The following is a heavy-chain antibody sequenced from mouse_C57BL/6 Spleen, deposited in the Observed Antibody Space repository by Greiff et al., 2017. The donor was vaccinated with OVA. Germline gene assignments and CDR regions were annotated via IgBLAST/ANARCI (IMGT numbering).Heavy chain of an antibody. CDR1: GFTFSDYG. CDR3: ARSPHYYGIYWYFDV. J-gene: IGHJ1*03. D-gene: IGHD1-1*01. CDR2: ISSGSSTI. V-gene: IGHV5-17*01. Sequence: EVQGVESGGGLVKPGGSLKLSCAASGFTFSDYGMHWVRQAPEKGLEWVAYISSGSSTIYYADTVKGRFTISRDNAKNTLFLQMTSLRSEDTAMYYCARSPHYYGIYWYFDVWGTGTTVTVSS.